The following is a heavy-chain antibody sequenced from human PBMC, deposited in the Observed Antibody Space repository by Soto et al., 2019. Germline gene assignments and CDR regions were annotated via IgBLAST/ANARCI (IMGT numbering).Heavy chain of an antibody. CDR1: GYTFSDYY. CDR3: ARATGRDGISWYRWGYDY. Sequence: QVHLVQSGAEVQKSGASVRVSCKASGYTFSDYYIHWVRQAPGQGLEWMGWSNPDTGGTDYKQNYPGSVTMTSTTSINTAYIQLSSLKSDVTAVYYCARATGRDGISWYRWGYDYWGQGTLVTVSS. CDR2: SNPDTGGT. J-gene: IGHJ4*02. D-gene: IGHD2-8*02. V-gene: IGHV1-2*04.